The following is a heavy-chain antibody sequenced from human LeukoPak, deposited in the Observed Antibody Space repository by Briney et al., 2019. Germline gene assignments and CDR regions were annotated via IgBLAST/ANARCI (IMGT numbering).Heavy chain of an antibody. V-gene: IGHV4-59*03. D-gene: IGHD1-1*01. CDR3: ASHLGGTTFH. CDR2: VHYSGIT. J-gene: IGHJ4*02. Sequence: PSETLSLTCTVSGASISSYYCSWIRQPPGQGLEWIGYVHYSGITDYNPSLQSRVTISLDTSKSQFSLKLSSVTAADTAGYYCASHLGGTTFHWGQGTLVTVSS. CDR1: GASISSYY.